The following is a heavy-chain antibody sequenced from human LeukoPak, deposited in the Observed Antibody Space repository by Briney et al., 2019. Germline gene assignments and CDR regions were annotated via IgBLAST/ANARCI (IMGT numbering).Heavy chain of an antibody. CDR2: ISGSGGST. CDR3: AKDLGPNTYYYDSSGYYYRYFQH. V-gene: IGHV3-23*01. J-gene: IGHJ1*01. D-gene: IGHD3-22*01. CDR1: GFTFSSYA. Sequence: GGSLRLSCAASGFTFSSYAMSWVRQAPGKGLEWVSAISGSGGSTYYADSVKGRFTISRDNSKNTLYLQMNSLRAEDTTVYYCAKDLGPNTYYYDSSGYYYRYFQHWGQGTLVTVSS.